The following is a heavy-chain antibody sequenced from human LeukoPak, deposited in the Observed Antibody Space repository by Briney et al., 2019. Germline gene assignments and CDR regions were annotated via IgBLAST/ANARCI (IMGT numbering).Heavy chain of an antibody. CDR3: AKGLRWELSKYYYMDV. Sequence: GGSLRLSCAASGFTFSSYGMHWVRQAPGKGLEWVALISYDGSNKYYADSVKGRFTISKDNSKNTVYLQMNSLRAEDTAVYYCAKGLRWELSKYYYMDVWGKGTMVIVSS. CDR1: GFTFSSYG. J-gene: IGHJ6*03. V-gene: IGHV3-30*18. CDR2: ISYDGSNK. D-gene: IGHD1-26*01.